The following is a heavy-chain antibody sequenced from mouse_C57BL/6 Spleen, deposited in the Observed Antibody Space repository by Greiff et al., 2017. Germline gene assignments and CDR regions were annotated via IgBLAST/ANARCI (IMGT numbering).Heavy chain of an antibody. CDR1: GYTFTSYW. V-gene: IGHV1-53*01. Sequence: VQLQQPGTELVKPGASVKLSCKASGYTFTSYWMHWVKQRPGQGLEWIGNINPSNGGTNYNEKFKSKATLTVDKSSSTAYMQLSSLTSEDSAVYYCARALDYYGSSPWYFEGWGTGTTVTVSS. D-gene: IGHD1-1*01. J-gene: IGHJ1*03. CDR2: INPSNGGT. CDR3: ARALDYYGSSPWYFEG.